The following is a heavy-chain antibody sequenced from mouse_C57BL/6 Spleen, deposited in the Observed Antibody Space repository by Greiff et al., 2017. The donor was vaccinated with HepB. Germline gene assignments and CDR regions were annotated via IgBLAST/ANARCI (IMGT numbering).Heavy chain of an antibody. Sequence: QVTLKVCGPGILQSSQTLSLTCSFSGFSLSTSGMGVSWIRQPSGKGLEWLAHIYWDDDKRYNPSLKSRLTISKDTSRNQVFLKITSVDTADTATYYCARSRGTVVATGYWYFDVWGTGTTVTVSS. CDR1: GFSLSTSGMG. J-gene: IGHJ1*03. CDR2: IYWDDDK. D-gene: IGHD1-1*01. V-gene: IGHV8-12*01. CDR3: ARSRGTVVATGYWYFDV.